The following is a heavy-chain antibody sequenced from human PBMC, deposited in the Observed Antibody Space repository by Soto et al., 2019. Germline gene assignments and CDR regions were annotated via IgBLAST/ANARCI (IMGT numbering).Heavy chain of an antibody. CDR2: IYLDDDK. CDR3: AHIPSADNWFDP. V-gene: IGHV2-5*02. J-gene: IGHJ5*02. CDR1: GFSLSTSGVG. D-gene: IGHD6-25*01. Sequence: QITLKESGPTLVKPTQTLTLTCTFSGFSLSTSGVGVGCIRQPPGKALEWLALIYLDDDKRYSPSLKSRLTTPKDTSKNQVVRTMSNMDPVDTATYYCAHIPSADNWFDPWGQGTLVTASS.